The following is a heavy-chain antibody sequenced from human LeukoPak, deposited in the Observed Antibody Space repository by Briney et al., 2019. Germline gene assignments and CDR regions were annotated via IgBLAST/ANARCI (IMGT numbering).Heavy chain of an antibody. Sequence: GASVKVSCKASGYPFDNFGLTWVRQAPGQGLEWMGWISAYNGNTHYAQKFRGRLTLTTETSTSTAYLELRSLKSDDTAVYYCARAPKNDACDIWGQGTMVTVSS. J-gene: IGHJ3*02. V-gene: IGHV1-18*01. CDR1: GYPFDNFG. CDR2: ISAYNGNT. CDR3: ARAPKNDACDI.